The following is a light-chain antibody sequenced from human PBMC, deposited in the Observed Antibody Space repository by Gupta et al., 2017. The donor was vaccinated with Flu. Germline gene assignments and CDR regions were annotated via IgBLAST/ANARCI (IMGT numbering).Light chain of an antibody. CDR2: GAS. Sequence: IVLTXSPGTXXLSPGERATLSCRASQSVSSSYLAWYQQKPGQAPRLLIYGASSRATGIPDRFSGSGSGTDFTLTISRLEPEDFAVYYCQQYGSSPWTFGQGTKVEIK. CDR3: QQYGSSPWT. V-gene: IGKV3-20*01. CDR1: QSVSSSY. J-gene: IGKJ1*01.